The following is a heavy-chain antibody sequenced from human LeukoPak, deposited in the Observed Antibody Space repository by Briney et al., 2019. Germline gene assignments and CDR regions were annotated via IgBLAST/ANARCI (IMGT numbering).Heavy chain of an antibody. CDR3: AREWDPAGRDAFDM. J-gene: IGHJ3*02. CDR1: GFTFSSYE. CDR2: ISTSGNTI. Sequence: GGSLRLSCAAPGFTFSSYEMNWVRQAPGKGLEWVSYISTSGNTIYYADSVKGRFTISRDNAKNSLYLQMNSLRAEDTAVYYCAREWDPAGRDAFDMWGQGTMVTVSS. D-gene: IGHD1-26*01. V-gene: IGHV3-48*03.